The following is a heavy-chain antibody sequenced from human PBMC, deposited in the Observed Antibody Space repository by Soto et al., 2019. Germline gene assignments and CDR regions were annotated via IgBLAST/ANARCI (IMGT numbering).Heavy chain of an antibody. V-gene: IGHV1-18*01. CDR2: ISAYNGNP. Sequence: QVQLVQSGAEVKKPGASVKVSCKASGYTFTSYGISWVRQAPGQGLEWMGWISAYNGNPNYAQKLQGRVTMTTDRSTSTAYMELRSRRAEDAAVYYCERGLDYGDYFDYWGQGTLVTVSS. CDR3: ERGLDYGDYFDY. J-gene: IGHJ4*02. CDR1: GYTFTSYG. D-gene: IGHD4-17*01.